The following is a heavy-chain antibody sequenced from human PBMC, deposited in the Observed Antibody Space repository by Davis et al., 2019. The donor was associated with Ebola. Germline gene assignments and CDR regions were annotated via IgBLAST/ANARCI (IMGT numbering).Heavy chain of an antibody. D-gene: IGHD2-15*01. J-gene: IGHJ4*02. Sequence: GESLKISCEASGFTFSNYDMHWVRQVTGKGLEWVSASGTAGDTYYPGSVKGRFTISRENAKNSLYLQMNSLRAGDTAVYYCAKSHCSGGSCPYYFDFWGQGTQVTVSS. CDR2: SGTAGDT. CDR3: AKSHCSGGSCPYYFDF. CDR1: GFTFSNYD. V-gene: IGHV3-13*01.